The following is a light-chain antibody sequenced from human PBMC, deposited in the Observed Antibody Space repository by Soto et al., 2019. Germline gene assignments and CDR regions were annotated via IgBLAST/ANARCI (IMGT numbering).Light chain of an antibody. J-gene: IGKJ1*01. CDR3: QQYGSSGT. Sequence: EIVLTQSPGTLSLSPGERATLSCRASQSFSNNYLAWYQQKPGQAPRLLIYGASNRATGIPDRFSGSGSGTDFTLTISRLETEDFALYYCQQYGSSGTFGHGTKVDIX. CDR1: QSFSNNY. V-gene: IGKV3-20*01. CDR2: GAS.